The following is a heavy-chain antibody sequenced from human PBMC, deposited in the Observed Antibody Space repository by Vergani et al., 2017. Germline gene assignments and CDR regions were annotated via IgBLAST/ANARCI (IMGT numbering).Heavy chain of an antibody. CDR1: GGSVSSGSYY. V-gene: IGHV4-61*10. CDR2: IYYSGST. D-gene: IGHD1-26*01. CDR3: ARSGGSSYYFDY. Sequence: QVQLQESGPGLVKPSETLSLTCTVSGGSVSSGSYYWSWIRQPAGKGLEWIGYIYYSGSTNYNPSLKSRVTISVDTSKNQFSRKLSSVTAADTAVYYCARSGGSSYYFDYWGQGTLVTVSS. J-gene: IGHJ4*02.